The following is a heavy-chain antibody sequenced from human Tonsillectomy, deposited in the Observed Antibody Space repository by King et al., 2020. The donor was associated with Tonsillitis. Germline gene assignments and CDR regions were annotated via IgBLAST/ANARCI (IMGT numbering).Heavy chain of an antibody. D-gene: IGHD2-15*01. CDR1: GGSISSGTYS. V-gene: IGHV4-30-4*07. Sequence: QLQESGPGLVKPSQTLSLTCAVSGGSISSGTYSWSWIRQPPGKGLEWNGYIYYSGSTYYNPSLKSRVTISVDTSKNQFSLKLSSVTAADTAVYYCARVTQLLYFDYWGQGTLVTVSS. CDR3: ARVTQLLYFDY. CDR2: IYYSGST. J-gene: IGHJ4*02.